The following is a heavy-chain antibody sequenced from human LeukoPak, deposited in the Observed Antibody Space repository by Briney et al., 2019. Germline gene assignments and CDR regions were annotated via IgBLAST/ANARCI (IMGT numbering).Heavy chain of an antibody. J-gene: IGHJ6*02. D-gene: IGHD3-16*01. Sequence: ASVKVSCKASGYTFTGYYMHRVRQAPGQGLEWMGWINPNSGGTNYAQKFQGRVTMTRDTSISTAYMELSRLRSDDTAVYYCARVAIMITSQGMDVWGQGTTVTVSS. V-gene: IGHV1-2*02. CDR3: ARVAIMITSQGMDV. CDR2: INPNSGGT. CDR1: GYTFTGYY.